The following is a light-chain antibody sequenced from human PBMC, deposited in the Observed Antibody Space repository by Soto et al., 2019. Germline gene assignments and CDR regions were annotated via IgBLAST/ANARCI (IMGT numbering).Light chain of an antibody. J-gene: IGKJ5*01. CDR1: QSVSSY. V-gene: IGKV3-11*01. Sequence: EIVLTQSPATLSLSPGERATLSCRASQSVSSYLAWYQQKPGQAPRLLIYDASNRATGILARFSGSGSGTDFTLTISSRSPEDFAVYYCQEPSNWRLTFGQLTRLKIK. CDR3: QEPSNWRLT. CDR2: DAS.